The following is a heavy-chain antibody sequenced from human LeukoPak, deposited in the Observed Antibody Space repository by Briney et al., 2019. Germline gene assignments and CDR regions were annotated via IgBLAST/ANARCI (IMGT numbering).Heavy chain of an antibody. Sequence: GGSLRLSCAASGFTFSNYWMHWVRQAPGKGLVWVSRISSDGSGSNYADSVKGRFTISRDNSKNTLYLQMNSLRAEDTAVYYCANRDSGYFQHWGQGTLVTVSS. CDR1: GFTFSNYW. J-gene: IGHJ1*01. V-gene: IGHV3-74*01. D-gene: IGHD3-10*01. CDR3: ANRDSGYFQH. CDR2: ISSDGSGS.